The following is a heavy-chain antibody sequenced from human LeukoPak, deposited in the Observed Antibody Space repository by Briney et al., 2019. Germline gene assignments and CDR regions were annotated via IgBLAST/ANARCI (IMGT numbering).Heavy chain of an antibody. V-gene: IGHV3-23*01. J-gene: IGHJ4*02. CDR3: AKGKYSSGWYYFDY. D-gene: IGHD6-19*01. CDR2: ISGSGGST. CDR1: GFTFDDYA. Sequence: GGSLRLSCTASGFTFDDYAMSWVRQAPGKGLEWVSGISGSGGSTYYADSVKGQFTVSRDNSKDTLYLQMNSLRAEDTAVYYCAKGKYSSGWYYFDYWGQGTLVTVSS.